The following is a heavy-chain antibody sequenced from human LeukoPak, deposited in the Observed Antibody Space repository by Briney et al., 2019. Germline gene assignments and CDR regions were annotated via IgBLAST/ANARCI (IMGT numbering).Heavy chain of an antibody. Sequence: PSETLSLTCAVYGGSFSGYYWSWIRQPPGKGLEWIGEINHSGSTNYNPSLKSRVTISVDTSKNQFSLKLSSVTAADTAVYYCARVHSGSYDRWFDPWGQGTLVTVSS. CDR1: GGSFSGYY. D-gene: IGHD1-26*01. CDR2: INHSGST. V-gene: IGHV4-34*01. J-gene: IGHJ5*02. CDR3: ARVHSGSYDRWFDP.